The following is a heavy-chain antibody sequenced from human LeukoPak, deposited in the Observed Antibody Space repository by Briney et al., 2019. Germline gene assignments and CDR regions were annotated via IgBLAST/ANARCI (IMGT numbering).Heavy chain of an antibody. Sequence: SETLSHTCAVYGGSLSGYSWSWLRQPPRKEVEGMGENNHSGSTNYNPSLKSRVTISVDTSKSQFSLKLSSVTAADTAVYYCAREKTDILWWRHAEYFQHWGQGTLVTVSS. CDR2: NNHSGST. CDR3: AREKTDILWWRHAEYFQH. V-gene: IGHV4-34*01. D-gene: IGHD2-21*02. J-gene: IGHJ1*01. CDR1: GGSLSGYS.